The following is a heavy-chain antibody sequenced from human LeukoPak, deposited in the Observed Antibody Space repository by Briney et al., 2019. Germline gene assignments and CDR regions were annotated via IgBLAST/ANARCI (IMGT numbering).Heavy chain of an antibody. CDR2: IWSDGINK. Sequence: PGRSLRLSCAASGFTFSNYGIHWVRQAPGKGLEWVAVIWSDGINKYYVDSVKDRFTISRDNSKNTLYPQMNSLRADDTAVYYCARSTYSSSSYYFDYWGQGSLVTVSS. D-gene: IGHD6-13*01. CDR1: GFTFSNYG. V-gene: IGHV3-33*01. CDR3: ARSTYSSSSYYFDY. J-gene: IGHJ4*02.